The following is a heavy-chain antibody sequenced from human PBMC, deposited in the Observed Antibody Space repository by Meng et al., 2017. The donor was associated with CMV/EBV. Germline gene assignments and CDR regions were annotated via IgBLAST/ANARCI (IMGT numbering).Heavy chain of an antibody. CDR1: GYSFTSYW. D-gene: IGHD2-2*01. CDR2: IYPCDSDT. CDR3: ARLGGVPAAGVIYRGHWFDP. J-gene: IGHJ5*02. Sequence: KVSCKGSGYSFTSYWIGWVRQMPGKGLEWMGIIYPCDSDTRYSPSFQGQVTISADKSISTAYLQWSSLKASDTAMYYCARLGGVPAAGVIYRGHWFDPWGQGTLVTVSS. V-gene: IGHV5-51*01.